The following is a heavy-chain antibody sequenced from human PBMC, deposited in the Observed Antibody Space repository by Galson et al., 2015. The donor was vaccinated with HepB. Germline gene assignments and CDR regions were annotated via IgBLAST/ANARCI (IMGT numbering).Heavy chain of an antibody. D-gene: IGHD1-1*01. CDR2: INAGNGNT. Sequence: SVKVSCKASGGTFSSYAISWVRQAPGQGLEWMGWINAGNGNTKYSQKFQGRVTITRDTSASTAYMELSSLRSEDTAVYYCAREAGTTSADYYYGMDVWGQGTTVTVSS. CDR1: GGTFSSYA. CDR3: AREAGTTSADYYYGMDV. V-gene: IGHV1-3*01. J-gene: IGHJ6*02.